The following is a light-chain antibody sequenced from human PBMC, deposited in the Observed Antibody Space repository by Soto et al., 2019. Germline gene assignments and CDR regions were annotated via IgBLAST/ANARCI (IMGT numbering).Light chain of an antibody. CDR3: CSYAGSSTFV. CDR1: STDVGSYNL. CDR2: EAS. Sequence: QSALTQPASVSGSPGQAITVSCTGTSTDVGSYNLVSWYQQHPGKAPKLMIYEASKRPSGVSDRFSGSRSGNTASLTISGLQAEDEADYYCCSYAGSSTFVFGTGTKVTVL. J-gene: IGLJ1*01. V-gene: IGLV2-23*02.